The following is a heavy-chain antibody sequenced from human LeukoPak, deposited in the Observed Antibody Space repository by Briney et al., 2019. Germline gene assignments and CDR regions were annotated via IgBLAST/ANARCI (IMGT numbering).Heavy chain of an antibody. J-gene: IGHJ4*02. V-gene: IGHV3-23*01. Sequence: GGSLRLSCAASGFTFSSYDMSWVRQAPGKGLEWVSGISGSGGSPYYADSVKGRFTISRDNSKNTLYLQMNSLRAEDRAVYYCARVVDRSTYYFDFWGQGTLVTVSS. CDR2: ISGSGGSP. CDR1: GFTFSSYD. D-gene: IGHD3/OR15-3a*01. CDR3: ARVVDRSTYYFDF.